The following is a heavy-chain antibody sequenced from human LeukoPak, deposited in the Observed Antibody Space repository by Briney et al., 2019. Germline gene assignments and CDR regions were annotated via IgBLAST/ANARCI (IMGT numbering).Heavy chain of an antibody. CDR1: GGSISSYY. D-gene: IGHD1-1*01. CDR3: ARIDPNENAAMGY. CDR2: IYYSGST. Sequence: SETLSLTCTVSGGSISSYYWSWIRQPPGKGLEWIGYIYYSGSTNYNPSLKSRVTISVDTSKNQFSLKLSSVTAGDTAVYYCARIDPNENAAMGYWGQGTLVTVSS. J-gene: IGHJ4*02. V-gene: IGHV4-59*01.